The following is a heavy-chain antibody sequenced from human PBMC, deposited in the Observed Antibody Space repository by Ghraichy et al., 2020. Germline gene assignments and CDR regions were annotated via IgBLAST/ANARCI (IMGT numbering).Heavy chain of an antibody. CDR1: GGTFSSYA. CDR2: IIPIFGTA. CDR3: ARVPARAYCGGDCYSGPYGMDV. V-gene: IGHV1-69*13. J-gene: IGHJ6*02. D-gene: IGHD2-21*02. Sequence: SVKVSCKASGGTFSSYAISWVRQAPGQGLEWMGGIIPIFGTANYAQKFQGRVTITADESTSTAYMELSSLRSEDTAVYYCARVPARAYCGGDCYSGPYGMDVWGQGTTVTVSS.